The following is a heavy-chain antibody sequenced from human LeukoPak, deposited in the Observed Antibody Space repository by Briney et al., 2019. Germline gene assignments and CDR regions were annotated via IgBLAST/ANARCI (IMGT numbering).Heavy chain of an antibody. CDR1: GFTFSVYY. V-gene: IGHV3-11*06. CDR3: ARDGRMTTVTRDYDY. D-gene: IGHD4-17*01. J-gene: IGHJ4*02. CDR2: ISSSSSYT. Sequence: GGSLRLSCAASGFTFSVYYMSWIRQAPGKGLEWVSYISSSSSYTNYADSVKGRFTISRDKAKNSLYLQMNSLRAEDTAVYYCARDGRMTTVTRDYDYWGQGTLVTVSS.